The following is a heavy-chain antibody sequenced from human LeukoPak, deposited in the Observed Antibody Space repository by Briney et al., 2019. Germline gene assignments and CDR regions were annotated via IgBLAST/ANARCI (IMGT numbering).Heavy chain of an antibody. CDR3: ASRHDYVWGSPYFDY. V-gene: IGHV3-7*01. CDR1: GFTFSSYW. Sequence: GSLRLSCAASGFTFSSYWMSWVRQAPGKGLEWVANIKQDGSEKYYVDSVKGRFTISRDNAKNSLYLQMNSLRAEDTAVYYCASRHDYVWGSPYFDYWGQGTLVTVSS. J-gene: IGHJ4*02. D-gene: IGHD3-16*01. CDR2: IKQDGSEK.